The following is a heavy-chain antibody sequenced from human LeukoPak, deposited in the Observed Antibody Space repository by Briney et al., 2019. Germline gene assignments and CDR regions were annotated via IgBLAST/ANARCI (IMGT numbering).Heavy chain of an antibody. CDR3: ARDGYSQNWFDP. CDR2: INPNSGDT. Sequence: ASVKVSCKASGYTFTAHYMHWVRQAPGQGLEWMGRINPNSGDTDYAQNFQGRVTMTRGTSISTAYMELSSLRSDDTAVYYCARDGYSQNWFDPWGQGILVTVSS. J-gene: IGHJ5*02. D-gene: IGHD4-11*01. V-gene: IGHV1-2*06. CDR1: GYTFTAHY.